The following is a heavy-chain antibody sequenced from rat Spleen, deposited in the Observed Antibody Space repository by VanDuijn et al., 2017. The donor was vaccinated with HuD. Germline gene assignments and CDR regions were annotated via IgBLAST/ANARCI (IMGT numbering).Heavy chain of an antibody. Sequence: QVQLKESGPGLVQPSQTLSLTCTVSGFSLTSYTVSWVRQPPGKGLEWIAAISSGGSTYYNSALKSRLNISRDTSKSQVLLKMNSLQTEDTAMYFCARSVFDYWGQGVMVTVS. CDR1: GFSLTSYT. V-gene: IGHV2-6*01. CDR2: ISSGGST. CDR3: ARSVFDY. J-gene: IGHJ2*01.